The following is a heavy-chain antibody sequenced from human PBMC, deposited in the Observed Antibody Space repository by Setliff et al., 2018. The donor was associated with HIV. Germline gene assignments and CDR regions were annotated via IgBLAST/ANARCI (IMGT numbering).Heavy chain of an antibody. V-gene: IGHV4-61*02. CDR1: GGSISSGSYY. Sequence: SETLSLTCTVSGGSISSGSYYWNWIRQPAGKGLEWIGRIYTSGSTNYNPSLKSRVTISVDTSKNQFSLKLSSVTAADTAVYYCARSVYMVSFYFDYWGQGTLVTVSS. D-gene: IGHD3-10*01. J-gene: IGHJ4*02. CDR3: ARSVYMVSFYFDY. CDR2: IYTSGST.